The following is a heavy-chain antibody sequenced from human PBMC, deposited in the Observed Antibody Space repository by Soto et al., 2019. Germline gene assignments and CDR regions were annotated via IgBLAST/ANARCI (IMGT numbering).Heavy chain of an antibody. CDR3: ASGAIFGVVNPYYYGMDV. Sequence: SVKVSGKASGGTFSSYAISWVRQAPGQGLEWMGGIIPIFGTANYAQKFQGRVTITADKSTSTAYMELSSLRSEDTAVYYCASGAIFGVVNPYYYGMDVWGQGTTVTVSS. CDR2: IIPIFGTA. CDR1: GGTFSSYA. V-gene: IGHV1-69*06. J-gene: IGHJ6*02. D-gene: IGHD3-3*01.